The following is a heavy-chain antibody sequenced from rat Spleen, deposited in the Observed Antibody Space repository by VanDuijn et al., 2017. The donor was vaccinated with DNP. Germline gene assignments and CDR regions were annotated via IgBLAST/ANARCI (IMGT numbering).Heavy chain of an antibody. J-gene: IGHJ4*01. CDR1: GFTFSNHD. Sequence: EVQLVESGGGLVQPGRSLKLSCAASGFTFSNHDMAWVRQAPTKGLEWVASISPSGDSTYYRDSVKGRFTVSRDNAKGGLYLQMASLRSEDTATYYCARRGLRRVLDAWGQGTSVTVSS. CDR2: ISPSGDST. CDR3: ARRGLRRVLDA. D-gene: IGHD1-11*01. V-gene: IGHV5-25*01.